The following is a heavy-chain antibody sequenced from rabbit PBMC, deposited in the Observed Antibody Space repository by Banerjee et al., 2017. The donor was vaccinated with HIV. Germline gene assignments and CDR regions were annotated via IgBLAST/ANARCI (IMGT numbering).Heavy chain of an antibody. CDR1: GFSFSSSYY. Sequence: QSLEESGGDLVKPEGSLTLTCTASGFSFSSSYYMCWVRQAPGKGLELIACISTSSGTTWYASWAKGRFTISKTSSTTVTLQMTSLTAADTATYFCARDLSTTKGYAFNLWGQGTLVTVS. CDR3: ARDLSTTKGYAFNL. D-gene: IGHD3-1*01. J-gene: IGHJ4*01. CDR2: ISTSSGTT. V-gene: IGHV1S40*01.